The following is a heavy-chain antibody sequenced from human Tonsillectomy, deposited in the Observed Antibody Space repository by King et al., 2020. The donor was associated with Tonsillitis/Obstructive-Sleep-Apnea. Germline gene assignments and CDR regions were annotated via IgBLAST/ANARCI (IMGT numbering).Heavy chain of an antibody. J-gene: IGHJ4*02. D-gene: IGHD2-15*01. Sequence: VQSGAEVKKPGASVKVSCKASGYTFTTYGITWVRQAPGQGLEWMGWISTYNARTNYGQKLQGRVTMTTDTSTSTAYMDLRSLTSDDTAVYYCARGIYFDYWGQGTLVTVSS. V-gene: IGHV1-18*01. CDR2: ISTYNART. CDR1: GYTFTTYG. CDR3: ARGIYFDY.